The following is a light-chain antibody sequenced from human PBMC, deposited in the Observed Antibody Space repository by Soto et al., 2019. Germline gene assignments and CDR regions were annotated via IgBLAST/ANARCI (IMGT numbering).Light chain of an antibody. V-gene: IGKV3-11*01. Sequence: EIVLTQSPATLSLSPGERATLSCRASQSVSIYLAWYQQKPGQAPRLLIYDASNRATGIPARFSGSGSGTDFTLTISSLEPEDFAVYYCHQRTNWLTFGGGTKVEIK. J-gene: IGKJ4*01. CDR3: HQRTNWLT. CDR1: QSVSIY. CDR2: DAS.